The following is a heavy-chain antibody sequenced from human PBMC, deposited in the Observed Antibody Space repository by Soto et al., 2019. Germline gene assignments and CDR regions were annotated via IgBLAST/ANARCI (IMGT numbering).Heavy chain of an antibody. D-gene: IGHD3-10*02. CDR2: IIPMFSSS. Sequence: SVKVSCKASGGTFSDYAFSWVRQAPGQGLEWMGGIIPMFSSSSFAQKFQGRLTITADDSTSTAYMSLSSLGSADTAMYYCAKDIGFQQHLFVFDLWGPGXLVTVYS. J-gene: IGHJ4*02. V-gene: IGHV1-69*13. CDR1: GGTFSDYA. CDR3: AKDIGFQQHLFVFDL.